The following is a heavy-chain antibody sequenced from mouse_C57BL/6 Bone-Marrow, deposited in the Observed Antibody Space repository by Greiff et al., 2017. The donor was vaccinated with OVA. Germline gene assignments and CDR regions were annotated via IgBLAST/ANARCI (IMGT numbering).Heavy chain of an antibody. J-gene: IGHJ1*03. CDR1: DSEVFPIAY. Sequence: QVQLQQSGSELRSPGSSVKLSCKDFDSEVFPIAYMSWVRQKPGHGFEWIGGILPSIGRTIYGEKFEDKATLDADTLSNTAYLELNSLTSEDSAIYYCARQNYYGSSYRWYLDVWGTGTTVTVSS. D-gene: IGHD1-1*01. V-gene: IGHV15-2*01. CDR2: ILPSIGRT. CDR3: ARQNYYGSSYRWYLDV.